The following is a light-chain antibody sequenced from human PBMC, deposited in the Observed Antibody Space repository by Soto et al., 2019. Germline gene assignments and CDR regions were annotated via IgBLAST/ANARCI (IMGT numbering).Light chain of an antibody. V-gene: IGKV1-5*03. CDR3: QQYNDSFPLT. CDR1: QSISSW. J-gene: IGKJ2*01. CDR2: DAS. Sequence: DIQMTQSPSTLSASVGDRVTITCRASQSISSWLAWYQQKPGAAPKLLIYDASTLESGVPSRFSGSRSGTEFTLTVSSLQPDDFSTYYCQQYNDSFPLTFGQGTKLEI.